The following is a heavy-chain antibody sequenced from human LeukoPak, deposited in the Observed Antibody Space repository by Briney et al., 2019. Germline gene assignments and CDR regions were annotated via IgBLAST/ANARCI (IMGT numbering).Heavy chain of an antibody. Sequence: PSETLSLTCAVYGGSFSGYYWSWIRQPPGKGLEWIGEINHSGSTNYNPPLKSRVTISVDTSKNQFSLKLSSATAADTAVYYCARYVVVAAVYRYFDLWGRGTLVTVSS. V-gene: IGHV4-34*01. CDR3: ARYVVVAAVYRYFDL. J-gene: IGHJ2*01. CDR1: GGSFSGYY. CDR2: INHSGST. D-gene: IGHD2-15*01.